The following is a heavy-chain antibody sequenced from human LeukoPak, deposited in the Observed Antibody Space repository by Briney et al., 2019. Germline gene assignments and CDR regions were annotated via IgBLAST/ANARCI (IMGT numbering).Heavy chain of an antibody. J-gene: IGHJ4*02. Sequence: GGSLRLSCAASGFTFSSYWMHWVRQAPGKGLVWVSRINSDGSSTSYADSVKGRFTISRDNAKNTLYLQMNSLRAEDTAVYYCARGAGERYCSSTSCYNFDYWGQGTLVTVSS. CDR1: GFTFSSYW. V-gene: IGHV3-74*01. CDR2: INSDGSST. D-gene: IGHD2-2*01. CDR3: ARGAGERYCSSTSCYNFDY.